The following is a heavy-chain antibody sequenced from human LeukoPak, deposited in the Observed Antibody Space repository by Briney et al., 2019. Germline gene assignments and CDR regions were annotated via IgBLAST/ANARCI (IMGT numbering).Heavy chain of an antibody. D-gene: IGHD3-22*01. CDR1: GFTFTIYG. J-gene: IGHJ4*02. CDR3: ARDFRYRDSSGYYSFDY. CDR2: LSGRSDSI. V-gene: IGHV3-48*02. Sequence: PGGSLRLSCAAFGFTFTIYGMNWLRQAPGKGLEWVSYLSGRSDSIYYAESVKGRFTISRDNARNSLYLQMNSLRDEDTAVYYCARDFRYRDSSGYYSFDYWGQGTLVTVSS.